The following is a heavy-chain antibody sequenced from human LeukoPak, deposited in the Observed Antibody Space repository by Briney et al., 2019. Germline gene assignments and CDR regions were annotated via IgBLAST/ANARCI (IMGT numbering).Heavy chain of an antibody. J-gene: IGHJ4*02. Sequence: ASVKVSCKASGYTFTSYYMHWVRQAPGQGLEWMGWISAYNGNTKNAQKLQGRVTMTADTSTTTAYMELRSLRSDDTAVYYCARSGHRRYYYASGPDYWGQGTLVTVSS. CDR2: ISAYNGNT. D-gene: IGHD3-10*01. V-gene: IGHV1-18*04. CDR3: ARSGHRRYYYASGPDY. CDR1: GYTFTSYY.